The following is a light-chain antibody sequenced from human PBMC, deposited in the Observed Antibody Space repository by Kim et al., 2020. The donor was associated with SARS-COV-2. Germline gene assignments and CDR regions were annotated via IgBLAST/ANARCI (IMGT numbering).Light chain of an antibody. CDR2: DVT. CDR1: GSDVGYYDY. CDR3: SSYTTSNTLI. V-gene: IGLV2-14*03. Sequence: GQSITISCTGTGSDVGYYDYVSWYQQHPGKAPKLMIYDVTQRPSGVSSRFSGSKSGNTASLTISGLQAEDESDFYCSSYTTSNTLIFGGGTQLTVL. J-gene: IGLJ2*01.